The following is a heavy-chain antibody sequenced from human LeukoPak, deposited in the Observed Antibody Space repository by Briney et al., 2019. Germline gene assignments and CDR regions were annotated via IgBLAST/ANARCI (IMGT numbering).Heavy chain of an antibody. CDR3: ARASGSYGSGSYYYYGMDV. D-gene: IGHD3-10*01. J-gene: IGHJ6*04. Sequence: SETLSLTCAVSGYSISSGYYWGWIRQPPGKGLEWIGSIFHSGSTYYNPSLKSRVNMSVDTSKNQISLKLSSVTAADTAVYYCARASGSYGSGSYYYYGMDVWGKGTTDTVSS. CDR1: GYSISSGYY. CDR2: IFHSGST. V-gene: IGHV4-38-2*01.